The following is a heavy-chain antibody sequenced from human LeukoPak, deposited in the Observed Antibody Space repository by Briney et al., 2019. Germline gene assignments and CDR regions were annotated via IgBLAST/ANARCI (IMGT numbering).Heavy chain of an antibody. V-gene: IGHV3-30*18. CDR2: ISYDGSNK. CDR3: AKPLLWFGELPAVDY. Sequence: GGSLRLSCEASGLTFSSYGMHWVRQAPGKGLEWVAVISYDGSNKYYADSVKGRFTISRDNSKNTLYLQMNSLRAEDTAVYYCAKPLLWFGELPAVDYWGQGTLVTVSS. D-gene: IGHD3-10*01. CDR1: GLTFSSYG. J-gene: IGHJ4*02.